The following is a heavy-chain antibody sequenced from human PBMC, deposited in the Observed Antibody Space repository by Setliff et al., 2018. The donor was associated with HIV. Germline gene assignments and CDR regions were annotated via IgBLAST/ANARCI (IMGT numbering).Heavy chain of an antibody. J-gene: IGHJ4*02. Sequence: SVKVSCKASGGTFSSYAISWVRQAPGQGLEWMGGIIPILGIANYAQKFQGRVTITADKSTSTAYMELSSLRSEDTAVYYCARPSVRMARNWYDFGYWGQGTLVTVSS. CDR3: ARPSVRMARNWYDFGY. CDR1: GGTFSSYA. V-gene: IGHV1-69*10. CDR2: IIPILGIA. D-gene: IGHD1-1*01.